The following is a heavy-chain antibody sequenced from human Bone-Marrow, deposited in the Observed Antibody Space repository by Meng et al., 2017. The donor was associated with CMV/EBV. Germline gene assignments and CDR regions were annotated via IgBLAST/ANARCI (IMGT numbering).Heavy chain of an antibody. CDR1: GGSFSGYY. Sequence: GTLRLSCAVYGGSFSGYYWSWIRQPPGKGVEWIGEIKHSGSTNYNPSLKSRVTISVDTSKNQFSLKLSSVTAADTAVYYCARRSYSSGDYYFDYWGQGTLVTVSS. J-gene: IGHJ4*02. D-gene: IGHD2-21*01. CDR3: ARRSYSSGDYYFDY. CDR2: IKHSGST. V-gene: IGHV4-34*01.